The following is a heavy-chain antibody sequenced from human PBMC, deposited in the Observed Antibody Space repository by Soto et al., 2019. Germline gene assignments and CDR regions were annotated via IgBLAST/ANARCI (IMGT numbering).Heavy chain of an antibody. CDR3: ARLGDDSSEDPFDY. J-gene: IGHJ4*02. CDR2: IYPADSDT. D-gene: IGHD3-22*01. V-gene: IGHV5-51*01. Sequence: GESLKISCKGSGYSFSIFWIGWVRQMPGKGLEWMGVIYPADSDTRYRPSFEGQVTISADKSFSTVYLQWSSLKASDTAMYYCARLGDDSSEDPFDYWGQGTLVTVSS. CDR1: GYSFSIFW.